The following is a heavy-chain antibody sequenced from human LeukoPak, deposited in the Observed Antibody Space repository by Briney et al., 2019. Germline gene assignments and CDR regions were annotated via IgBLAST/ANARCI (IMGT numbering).Heavy chain of an antibody. CDR3: ARVGWGQEIDY. Sequence: ASVKVSCKASGYTFTSYAISWVRQAPGQGLEWMGGIIPIFGTANYAQKFRGRVTITTDESTSTAYMELSSLRSEDTAVYYCARVGWGQEIDYWGQGTLVTVSS. CDR2: IIPIFGTA. J-gene: IGHJ4*02. CDR1: GYTFTSYA. V-gene: IGHV1-69*05. D-gene: IGHD2-21*02.